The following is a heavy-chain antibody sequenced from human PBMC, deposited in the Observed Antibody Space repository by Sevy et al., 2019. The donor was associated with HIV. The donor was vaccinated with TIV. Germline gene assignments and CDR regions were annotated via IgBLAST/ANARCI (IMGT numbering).Heavy chain of an antibody. Sequence: GGSLRLSCAASGFTFSDHYMEWVRQAPGKGLEWVGRIRNKAYSYTTEYAASVKGRFTISRDDSKNSLHLLMNSLKTEDTAVYYWATHAGIAAAGRVFDYWGQGTLVTVSS. CDR1: GFTFSDHY. V-gene: IGHV3-72*01. D-gene: IGHD6-13*01. CDR3: ATHAGIAAAGRVFDY. CDR2: IRNKAYSYTT. J-gene: IGHJ4*02.